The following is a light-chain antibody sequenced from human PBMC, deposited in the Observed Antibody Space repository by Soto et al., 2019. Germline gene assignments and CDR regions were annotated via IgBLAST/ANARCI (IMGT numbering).Light chain of an antibody. Sequence: DIQMTQSPSTLSASVGDRVTITCRASQSISSWLAWYQQKPGKAPNLLIYKASSLESGVPSRFRGSGSWTEFTLTISSLQPDDFATYYCQHYNSYSEAFGQGTKVDIK. CDR2: KAS. J-gene: IGKJ1*01. V-gene: IGKV1-5*03. CDR1: QSISSW. CDR3: QHYNSYSEA.